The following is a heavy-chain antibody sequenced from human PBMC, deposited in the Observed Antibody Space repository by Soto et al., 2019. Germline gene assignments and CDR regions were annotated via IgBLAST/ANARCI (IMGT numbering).Heavy chain of an antibody. J-gene: IGHJ5*02. CDR3: ARQIMIVVVSRSWFDP. CDR1: GGSVGSGAYY. V-gene: IGHV4-30-4*08. CDR2: IYYNGNT. Sequence: SETLSLTCIVSGGSVGSGAYYWSWIRQPPGNALEWIGYIYYNGNTYYNPSLKGRLTMSIDTSKNQFSLKLSSVTAADTAVYYCARQIMIVVVSRSWFDPWGQGTLVTSPQ. D-gene: IGHD3-22*01.